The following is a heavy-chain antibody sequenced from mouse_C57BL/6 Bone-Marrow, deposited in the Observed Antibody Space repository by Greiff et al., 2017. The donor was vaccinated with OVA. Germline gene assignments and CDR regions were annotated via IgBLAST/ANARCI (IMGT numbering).Heavy chain of an antibody. CDR2: INPNNGGT. V-gene: IGHV1-22*01. J-gene: IGHJ3*01. Sequence: EVQGVESGPELVKPGASVKMSCKASGYTFTDYNMHWVKQSHGKSLEWIGYINPNNGGTSYNQKFKGKATLTVKKSSSTAYMELRSLTSEDSAVYYCARVPRQLRLLAYWGQGTLVTVSA. CDR1: GYTFTDYN. D-gene: IGHD3-2*02. CDR3: ARVPRQLRLLAY.